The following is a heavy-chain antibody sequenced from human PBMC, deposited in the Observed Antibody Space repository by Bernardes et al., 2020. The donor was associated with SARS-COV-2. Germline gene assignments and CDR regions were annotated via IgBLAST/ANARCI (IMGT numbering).Heavy chain of an antibody. CDR3: AVGIAAAGTPRYYYYYYGMDV. CDR1: GYTLSELS. Sequence: WEVFGYTLSELSMHWVRQAPGKGLEWMGGFDPEDGETIYAQKFQGRVTMTEDTSTDTAYMELSSLRSEDTAVYYCAVGIAAAGTPRYYYYYYGMDVWGQGTTVTVSS. D-gene: IGHD6-13*01. CDR2: FDPEDGET. V-gene: IGHV1-24*01. J-gene: IGHJ6*02.